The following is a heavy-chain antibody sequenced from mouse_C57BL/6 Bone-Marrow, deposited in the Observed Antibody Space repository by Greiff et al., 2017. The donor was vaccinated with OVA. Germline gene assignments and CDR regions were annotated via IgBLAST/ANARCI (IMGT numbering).Heavy chain of an antibody. Sequence: LVESGAELVRPGASVTLSCKASGYTFTDYEMHWVKQTPVHGLEWIGAIDPETGGTAYNQKFKGKAILTADKSSSTAYMELRSLTSEDSAVYYCYIYYGNYEGAMDYWGQGTSVTVSS. J-gene: IGHJ4*01. CDR3: YIYYGNYEGAMDY. V-gene: IGHV1-15*01. D-gene: IGHD2-1*01. CDR1: GYTFTDYE. CDR2: IDPETGGT.